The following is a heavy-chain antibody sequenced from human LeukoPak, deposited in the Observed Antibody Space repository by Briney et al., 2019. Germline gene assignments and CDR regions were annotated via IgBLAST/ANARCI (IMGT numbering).Heavy chain of an antibody. J-gene: IGHJ4*02. CDR2: IKTKTDAWTT. V-gene: IGHV3-15*01. Sequence: PGGSLRLSCAASGFTFSSYAMSWVRQAPGKGLEWVGHIKTKTDAWTTDYAAPVKGRFTISRDDSKNTVYLQMNSLKTEDTAVYYCSTTHYNFYDLDHWGQGTLVTVSS. CDR3: STTHYNFYDLDH. CDR1: GFTFSSYA. D-gene: IGHD3-3*01.